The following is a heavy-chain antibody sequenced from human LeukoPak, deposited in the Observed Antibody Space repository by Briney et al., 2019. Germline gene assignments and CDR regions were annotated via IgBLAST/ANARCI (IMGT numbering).Heavy chain of an antibody. Sequence: GGSLRLSCAASGNYWMHWVRQAPGKGLVWVSHINSDGSWTSYADSVKGRFTISKDNAKNTVYLQMNSLRAEDTVVYYCVSFYETYWGRGTLVTVPS. CDR1: GNYW. CDR2: INSDGSWT. V-gene: IGHV3-74*01. D-gene: IGHD2/OR15-2a*01. J-gene: IGHJ4*02. CDR3: VSFYETY.